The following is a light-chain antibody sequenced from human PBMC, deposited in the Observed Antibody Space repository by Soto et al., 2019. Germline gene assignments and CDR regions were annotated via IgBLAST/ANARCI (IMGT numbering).Light chain of an antibody. CDR2: ATS. CDR3: QRYGASSFT. Sequence: DIVLTQSPGTLSLSPGERATLSCRASQSVDSSYLSWYQHKPGQAPRLLIYATSSRATGIPDRFSGSGSGTDFTLTISRLEPEDFAVYYCQRYGASSFTFGQGTNLEIK. CDR1: QSVDSSY. V-gene: IGKV3-20*01. J-gene: IGKJ2*01.